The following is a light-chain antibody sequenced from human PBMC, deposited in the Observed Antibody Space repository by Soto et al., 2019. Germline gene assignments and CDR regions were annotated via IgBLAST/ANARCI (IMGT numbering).Light chain of an antibody. CDR2: KAS. V-gene: IGKV1-5*03. Sequence: DIQMTQSPSTLSASVGDRVTITCRASRSISGWLAWYQQKPGKAPKLLIYKASSLESGVPSRFSGSGSGTEFTLTISSLQPDDFATYYCQQYDSLVTFGPGTKVDIK. CDR1: RSISGW. CDR3: QQYDSLVT. J-gene: IGKJ3*01.